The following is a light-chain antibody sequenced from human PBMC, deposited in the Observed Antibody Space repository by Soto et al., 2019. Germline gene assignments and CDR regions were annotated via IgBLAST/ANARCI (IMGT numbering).Light chain of an antibody. Sequence: QSALTQPASVSGSPGQSITISCTGTSSDVGGYNYVSWYQQHPGKAPQLIIYDVTNRPSGVSNRFSGSKSGNTASLTVSGLQAEDEADYYCSSYTSSSTYGVFGGGTKLTVL. J-gene: IGLJ2*01. V-gene: IGLV2-14*03. CDR1: SSDVGGYNY. CDR2: DVT. CDR3: SSYTSSSTYGV.